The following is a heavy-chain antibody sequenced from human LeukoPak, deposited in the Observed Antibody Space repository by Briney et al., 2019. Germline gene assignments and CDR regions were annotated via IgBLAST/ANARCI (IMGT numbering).Heavy chain of an antibody. V-gene: IGHV4-34*01. D-gene: IGHD2-2*01. J-gene: IGHJ5*02. CDR3: ARLIVPAAIYNWFDP. CDR1: GGSFSGYY. Sequence: KASETLSLTCAVYGGSFSGYYWSWIRQPPGKGLEWIGSIYYSGSTYYNPSLKSRVTISVDTSKNQFSLKLSSVTAADTAVYYCARLIVPAAIYNWFDPWGQGTLVTVSS. CDR2: IYYSGST.